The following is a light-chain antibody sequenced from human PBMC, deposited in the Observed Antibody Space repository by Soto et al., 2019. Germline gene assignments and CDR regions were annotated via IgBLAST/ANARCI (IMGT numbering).Light chain of an antibody. CDR3: VLYIGSGISV. V-gene: IGLV8-61*01. J-gene: IGLJ2*01. CDR1: SGSVSTSNY. Sequence: VVTQEPSFSVSPGGTVTLTCGLSSGSVSTSNYPSWYQQTPGQAPRTLIYSTDTRSSGVPDRFSGSILGNKAALTITGAQADDESDYYCVLYIGSGISVFGGGTKLTVL. CDR2: STD.